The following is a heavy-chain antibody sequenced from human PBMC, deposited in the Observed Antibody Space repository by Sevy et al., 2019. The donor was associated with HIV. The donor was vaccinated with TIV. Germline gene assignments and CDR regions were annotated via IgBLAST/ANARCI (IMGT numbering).Heavy chain of an antibody. CDR1: GFTFSSYA. V-gene: IGHV3-30-3*01. CDR3: ASVVVVAATTGSAFDF. D-gene: IGHD2-15*01. CDR2: ISYEGSNK. J-gene: IGHJ3*01. Sequence: GGSPRLSCAASGFTFSSYAMHWVRQAPGKGLEWVAVISYEGSNKYYADSVKGRFTISRDNSKNTLYLQMNSLRAEDTAAYYCASVVVVAATTGSAFDFWGQGTMVTVSS.